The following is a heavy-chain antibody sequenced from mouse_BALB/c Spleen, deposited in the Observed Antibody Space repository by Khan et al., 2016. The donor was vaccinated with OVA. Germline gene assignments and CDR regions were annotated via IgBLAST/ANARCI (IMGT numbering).Heavy chain of an antibody. Sequence: VQLKESGPELVKPGASVKMSCKASGYTFSTYVMHWVKQKPGQGLEWIGYINPYNDGTKCNEKFKGKATLTSDISSSTAYMELSSLTSEDSAVYYCARRLDYFDSWGQGTTLTVSS. V-gene: IGHV1S136*01. CDR1: GYTFSTYV. D-gene: IGHD1-2*01. CDR2: INPYNDGT. CDR3: ARRLDYFDS. J-gene: IGHJ2*01.